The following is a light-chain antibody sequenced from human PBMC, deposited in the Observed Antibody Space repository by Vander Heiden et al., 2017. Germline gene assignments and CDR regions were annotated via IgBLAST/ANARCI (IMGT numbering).Light chain of an antibody. CDR1: QSISSY. V-gene: IGKV1-39*01. Sequence: DIQMTQSPSSLSASVGDRVTITCRASQSISSYLNWYQQKQGKAPKLLIYAASSLQSGVPSRFSGSGSGTDFTLTISRLQPEDFATYYCQQSDSTPLTFGQGTRLEMK. J-gene: IGKJ5*01. CDR2: AAS. CDR3: QQSDSTPLT.